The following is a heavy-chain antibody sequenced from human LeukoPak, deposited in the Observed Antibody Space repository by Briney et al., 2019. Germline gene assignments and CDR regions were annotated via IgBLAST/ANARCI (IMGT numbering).Heavy chain of an antibody. CDR2: IYHSGST. D-gene: IGHD2-2*01. J-gene: IGHJ3*02. Sequence: SETLSLXCAVSGYSISSGYYWGWIRQPPGKGLEWIGSIYHSGSTYYNPSLKSRVTISVDTSKNQFSLKLSSVTAADTAVYYCASNIVVVPAAPDAFDIWGQGTMVTVSS. CDR1: GYSISSGYY. V-gene: IGHV4-38-2*01. CDR3: ASNIVVVPAAPDAFDI.